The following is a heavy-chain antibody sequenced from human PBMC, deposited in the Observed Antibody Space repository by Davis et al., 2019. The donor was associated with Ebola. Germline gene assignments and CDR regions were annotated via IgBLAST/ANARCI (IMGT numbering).Heavy chain of an antibody. V-gene: IGHV1-3*01. CDR3: ARVYDCSSTSCYYYYGMDV. Sequence: ASVKVSCKASGYTFTSYAMHWVRQAPGQRLEWMGWINAGNGNTKYSQKFQGRVTITRDTSASTTYMELSSLRSEDTAVYYCARVYDCSSTSCYYYYGMDVWGQGTTVTVSS. D-gene: IGHD2-2*01. CDR1: GYTFTSYA. CDR2: INAGNGNT. J-gene: IGHJ6*02.